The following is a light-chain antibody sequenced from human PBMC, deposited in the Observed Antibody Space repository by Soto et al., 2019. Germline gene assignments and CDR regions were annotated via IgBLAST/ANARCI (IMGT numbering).Light chain of an antibody. Sequence: IEMTQSPATLAVSPGERAILSWRASHSISNYLIWYQQKPGQAPRLLIYDVSNRATGIPARFSGSGSGTDFTLTISSLEPEDFAVYYCQQRSNWPRKFGQGTKVDIK. J-gene: IGKJ1*01. V-gene: IGKV3-11*01. CDR3: QQRSNWPRK. CDR2: DVS. CDR1: HSISNY.